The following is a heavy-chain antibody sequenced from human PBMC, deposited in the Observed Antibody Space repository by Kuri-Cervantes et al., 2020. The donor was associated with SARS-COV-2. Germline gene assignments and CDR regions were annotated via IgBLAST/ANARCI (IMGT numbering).Heavy chain of an antibody. Sequence: GESLKISCTASGFTFNSHAMHWVRQAPGQGLEWVTVISYHGINKYYTDSVKGRFTISRDNSKNTLYLQMNSLRAEDTAVYYCAREEFCNDTNCYTVIDYWGRGTLVTVSS. V-gene: IGHV3-30-3*01. CDR3: AREEFCNDTNCYTVIDY. CDR1: GFTFNSHA. CDR2: ISYHGINK. J-gene: IGHJ4*02. D-gene: IGHD2-2*02.